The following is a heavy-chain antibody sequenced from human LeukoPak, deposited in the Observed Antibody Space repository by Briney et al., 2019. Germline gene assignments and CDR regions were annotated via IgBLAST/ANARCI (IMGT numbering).Heavy chain of an antibody. J-gene: IGHJ4*02. D-gene: IGHD2-2*01. Sequence: SETLSLTCTVSGGSISNNYWSWIRQPPGKGLEWIGYIFYSETTNYNPSLKSRVTLSVDMSKNQFSLNLRSVTAADTAVYYCARGSTTFDYWGQGTLVTVSS. CDR2: IFYSETT. V-gene: IGHV4-59*08. CDR1: GGSISNNY. CDR3: ARGSTTFDY.